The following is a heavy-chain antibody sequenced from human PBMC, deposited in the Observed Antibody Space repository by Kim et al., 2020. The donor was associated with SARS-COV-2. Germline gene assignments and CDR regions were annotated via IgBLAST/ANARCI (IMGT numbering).Heavy chain of an antibody. J-gene: IGHJ4*02. CDR3: TTDPSWVWGSYRMAGFDY. V-gene: IGHV3-15*01. CDR2: IKSKTDGGTT. CDR1: GFTFSNAW. Sequence: GGSLRLSCAASGFTFSNAWMSWVRQAPGKGLEWVGRIKSKTDGGTTDYAAPVKGRFTISRDDSKNTLYLQMNSLKTEDTAVYYCTTDPSWVWGSYRMAGFDYWGQGTLVTVSS. D-gene: IGHD3-16*02.